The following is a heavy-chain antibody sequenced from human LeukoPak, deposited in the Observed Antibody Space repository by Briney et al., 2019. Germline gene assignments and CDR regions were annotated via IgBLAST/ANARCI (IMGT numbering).Heavy chain of an antibody. CDR2: ISSSSSYI. J-gene: IGHJ4*02. V-gene: IGHV3-21*01. D-gene: IGHD3-9*01. Sequence: GGSLRLSCAASGFTFSSYSMNWVRQAPGNGLEWVSSISSSSSYIYYADSVKSRFTICRDNAKNSLYLQMNSLRAEDTAVYFCARADTSDILTGYSDYWGQGTLVTVSS. CDR3: ARADTSDILTGYSDY. CDR1: GFTFSSYS.